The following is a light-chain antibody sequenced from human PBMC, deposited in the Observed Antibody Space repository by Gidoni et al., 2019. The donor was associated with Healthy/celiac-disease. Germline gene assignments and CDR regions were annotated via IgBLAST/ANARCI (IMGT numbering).Light chain of an antibody. V-gene: IGKV1-39*01. CDR2: AAS. Sequence: MTQSPSSLSASVGDRVTITCRASQSISSYLNWYQQKPGKAPKLLIYAASSLQSGVPSRFSGSGSGTDFTLTISSLQPEDFATYYCQHSYSTPITFGQGTRLEIK. J-gene: IGKJ5*01. CDR1: QSISSY. CDR3: QHSYSTPIT.